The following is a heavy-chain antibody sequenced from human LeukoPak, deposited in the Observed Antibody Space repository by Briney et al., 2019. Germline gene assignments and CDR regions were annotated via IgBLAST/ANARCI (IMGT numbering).Heavy chain of an antibody. CDR1: GGSMIGYY. J-gene: IGHJ3*02. Sequence: PSETLSLTCTVSGGSMIGYYSSWIRQAPGKGLEWIGHISYSGSTNYNPSLKSRVTISVDTSNNQLSLKLSSVTAADTAVYYCARPYRSAWYGVFDIWGQGTTVTVSS. V-gene: IGHV4-59*01. CDR3: ARPYRSAWYGVFDI. CDR2: ISYSGST. D-gene: IGHD6-19*01.